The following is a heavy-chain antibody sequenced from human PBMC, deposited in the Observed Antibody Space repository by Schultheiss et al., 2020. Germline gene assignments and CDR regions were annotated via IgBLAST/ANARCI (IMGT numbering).Heavy chain of an antibody. V-gene: IGHV3-64D*06. CDR2: ISRDGDST. CDR1: GFTFSTYA. Sequence: GGSLRLSCSASGFTFSTYAMHWVRQAPGKGLEYVSAISRDGDSTYYADSVKGRFIISRDNSKNTLYLQMTSLRAEDTAVYYCVKDRIVVVPAAYYFDYWGQGTLVTVSS. CDR3: VKDRIVVVPAAYYFDY. J-gene: IGHJ4*02. D-gene: IGHD2-2*01.